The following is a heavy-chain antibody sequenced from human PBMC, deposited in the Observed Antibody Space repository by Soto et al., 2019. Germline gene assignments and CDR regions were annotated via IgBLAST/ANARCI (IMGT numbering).Heavy chain of an antibody. CDR2: ISPETGKT. J-gene: IGHJ4*02. Sequence: VQLVQSGAELKKPGASVRVSCKASGYTFTSFGLSWVRQAPGQGPEWMGWISPETGKTAYSYKFQERVTMTTDAATTTLYFELGSLRSDDTAVYYCTPDLFFLSTSTVTAVAYWGQGTLVTVSS. V-gene: IGHV1-18*04. CDR3: TPDLFFLSTSTVTAVAY. D-gene: IGHD5-18*01. CDR1: GYTFTSFG.